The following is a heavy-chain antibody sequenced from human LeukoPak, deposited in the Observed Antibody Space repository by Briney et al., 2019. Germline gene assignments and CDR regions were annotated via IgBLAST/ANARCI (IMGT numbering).Heavy chain of an antibody. CDR2: ISYSGST. CDR1: DGSISSYY. CDR3: ARDLFGDPRNYYYYMDV. J-gene: IGHJ6*03. Sequence: SETLSLTCTVSDGSISSYYWSWIRQPPGKGLEWIGYISYSGSTNYNPSLKSRVTISVDTSNNQFSLKLSSVTAADTALYYCARDLFGDPRNYYYYMDVWGKGTTVTVSS. D-gene: IGHD3-10*02. V-gene: IGHV4-59*01.